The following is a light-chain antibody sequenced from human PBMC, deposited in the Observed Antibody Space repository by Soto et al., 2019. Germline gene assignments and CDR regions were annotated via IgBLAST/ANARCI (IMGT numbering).Light chain of an antibody. CDR3: LQDSNYPPT. J-gene: IGKJ2*01. Sequence: ALQLTQSPSSLSASVGDRVTITCRASQGIRNDLGWYQQKPGKAPKLLIYAASSLQGGVPSRFSGSGSGTDFTLTISSLQPEDFATYYCLQDSNYPPTFGQGTKLEIK. CDR1: QGIRND. V-gene: IGKV1-6*01. CDR2: AAS.